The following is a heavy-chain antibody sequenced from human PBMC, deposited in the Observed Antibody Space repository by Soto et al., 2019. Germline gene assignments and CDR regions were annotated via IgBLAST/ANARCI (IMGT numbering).Heavy chain of an antibody. CDR1: GGSISSYY. CDR3: GRPCGDCFDY. J-gene: IGHJ4*02. D-gene: IGHD2-21*02. V-gene: IGHV4-59*01. Sequence: PSETLSLTCTVSGGSISSYYWSWIRQPPGKGLEWIGYIYYSGSTNYNPSLKSRVTISVDTSKNQFSLKLSSVTAADTAVYYCGRPCGDCFDYGGQEPLVTAPS. CDR2: IYYSGST.